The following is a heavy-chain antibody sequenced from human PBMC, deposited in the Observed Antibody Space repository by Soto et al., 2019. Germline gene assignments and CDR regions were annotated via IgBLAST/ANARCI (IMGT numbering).Heavy chain of an antibody. CDR1: GYTFTSYG. Sequence: ASVKVSCKASGYTFTSYGISWVRQAPGQGLEWMGWISAYNGNTNYAQKLQGRVTMTTDTSTSTAYMEMRSLRSDDTAVYYCARLGSRWLYYGMDVWGQRTTFTVSS. CDR2: ISAYNGNT. D-gene: IGHD6-13*01. CDR3: ARLGSRWLYYGMDV. J-gene: IGHJ6*02. V-gene: IGHV1-18*01.